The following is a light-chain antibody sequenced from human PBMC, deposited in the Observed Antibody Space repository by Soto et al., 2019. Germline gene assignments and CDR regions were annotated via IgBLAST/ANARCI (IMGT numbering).Light chain of an antibody. Sequence: DIQMTQSPSSLSASVGDRVTITCQASHDITSYLNWYQHKPGKAPKLLIYDASSLEAGVPSRFSGSGSGTDFTFTISSLQPEDVATYYCQKCDYLPIFGPGTTVYFK. CDR1: HDITSY. CDR2: DAS. J-gene: IGKJ3*01. CDR3: QKCDYLPI. V-gene: IGKV1-33*01.